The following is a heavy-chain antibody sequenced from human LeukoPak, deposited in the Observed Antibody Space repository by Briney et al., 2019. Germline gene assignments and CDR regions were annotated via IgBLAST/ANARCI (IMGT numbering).Heavy chain of an antibody. CDR2: IYSDGST. D-gene: IGHD3-16*01. J-gene: IGHJ4*02. CDR3: ARHRGISTRDFDY. Sequence: GGSLRLSCAASGFVVSNNDMSWVRQAPGKGLEWVSVIYSDGSTYYVDSVKGRFTITRDNSKNTLYLEMNSLRAEDAAVYYCARHRGISTRDFDYWGQGTLVTVSS. CDR1: GFVVSNND. V-gene: IGHV3-53*01.